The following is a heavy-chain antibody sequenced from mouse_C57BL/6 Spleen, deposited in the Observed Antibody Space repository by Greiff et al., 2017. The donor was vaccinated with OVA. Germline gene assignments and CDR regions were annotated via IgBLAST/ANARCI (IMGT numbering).Heavy chain of an antibody. J-gene: IGHJ2*01. CDR2: IDPETGGT. D-gene: IGHD1-1*01. CDR3: TRWPITTVND. CDR1: GYTFTDYE. V-gene: IGHV1-15*01. Sequence: QVQLQQSGAELVRPGASVTLSCKASGYTFTDYEMHWVKQTPVHGLEWIGAIDPETGGTAYNQKFKGKAILTADKSSSTAYMELRSLTSEDSAVYYCTRWPITTVNDWGQGTTLTVAS.